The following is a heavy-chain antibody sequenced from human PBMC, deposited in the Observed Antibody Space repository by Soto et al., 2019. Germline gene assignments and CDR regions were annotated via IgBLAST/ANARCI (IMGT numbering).Heavy chain of an antibody. J-gene: IGHJ4*02. D-gene: IGHD2-2*01. V-gene: IGHV3-21*01. Sequence: VQLVESGGGLVKPGGSLRLSCAASGFTFSSYAINWVRQAPGTGLEWVSSISSSGSSIFYADLVKGRFTISRDNAKNSLYLQMDTLRAADTAVYYCARRGGYTSTSCFGTFDCWGQGTQVTVSS. CDR2: ISSSGSSI. CDR1: GFTFSSYA. CDR3: ARRGGYTSTSCFGTFDC.